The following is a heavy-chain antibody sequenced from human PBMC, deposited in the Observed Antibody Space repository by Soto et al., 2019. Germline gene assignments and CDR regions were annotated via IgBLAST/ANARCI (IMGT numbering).Heavy chain of an antibody. V-gene: IGHV3-7*01. Sequence: EVQLVESGGGLVQPGGSLRLSCAASGFSFSDYAMTWVRQAPGKGLEWVADIKHDGSEKPYLDSVRGRFTSSRDDARNTPYLQISSLGAEDTAVYSWATVGVAARIDTWGQRPRVPVSS. J-gene: IGHJ5*02. CDR2: IKHDGSEK. CDR3: ATVGVAARIDT. D-gene: IGHD6-6*01. CDR1: GFSFSDYA.